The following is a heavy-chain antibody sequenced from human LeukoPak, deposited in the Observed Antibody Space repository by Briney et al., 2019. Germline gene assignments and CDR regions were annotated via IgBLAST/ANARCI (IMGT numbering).Heavy chain of an antibody. CDR1: GGSISSGGYY. J-gene: IGHJ4*02. CDR3: ARDREAGRYYDSSGYYY. Sequence: PSQTLSLTCTVSGGSISSGGYYWSWLRQPPGRGLEWIGYIYHSGSTYYNPSLKSRVTISVDTSKNQFSLKLSSVTAADTAVYYCARDREAGRYYDSSGYYYWGQGTLVTVSS. V-gene: IGHV4-30-2*01. CDR2: IYHSGST. D-gene: IGHD3-22*01.